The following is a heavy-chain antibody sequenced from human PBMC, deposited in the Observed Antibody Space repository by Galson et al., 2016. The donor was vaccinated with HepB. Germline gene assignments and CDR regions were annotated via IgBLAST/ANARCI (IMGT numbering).Heavy chain of an antibody. CDR2: IYSGGAT. Sequence: SLRLSCAASGFTVTRSYMSWVRQAPGQGLECVSVIYSGGATYYTDSVRGRFTISRDDSKNTLFLQMDSLRPKDTAAYYCARGLVGSTTAFDSWGQGTLVAVSS. J-gene: IGHJ4*02. CDR3: ARGLVGSTTAFDS. D-gene: IGHD1-26*01. V-gene: IGHV3-53*05. CDR1: GFTVTRSY.